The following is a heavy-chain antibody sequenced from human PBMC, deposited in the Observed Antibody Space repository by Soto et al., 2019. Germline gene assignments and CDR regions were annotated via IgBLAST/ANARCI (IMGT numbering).Heavy chain of an antibody. J-gene: IGHJ3*02. CDR3: AREVISRQYDYIWGSYRPDAFDI. D-gene: IGHD3-16*02. CDR2: IKQDGSEK. V-gene: IGHV3-7*01. Sequence: GGSLRLSCAASGFTFSSYWMSWVRQAPGKGLEWVANIKQDGSEKYYVDSVKGRFTISRDNAKNSLYLQMNSLRAEDTAVYYCAREVISRQYDYIWGSYRPDAFDIWGQGTMVTVSS. CDR1: GFTFSSYW.